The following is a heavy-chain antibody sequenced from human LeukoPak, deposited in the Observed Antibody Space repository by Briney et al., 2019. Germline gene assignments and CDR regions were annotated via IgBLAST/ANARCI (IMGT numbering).Heavy chain of an antibody. D-gene: IGHD5-12*01. CDR2: ISYDGSNK. CDR1: GFTFSSYA. V-gene: IGHV3-30*04. CDR3: ARQELDIVAPNFDF. J-gene: IGHJ4*02. Sequence: GGSLRLSCAASGFTFSSYAMHGVRQAPGKGLEWVGVISYDGSNKYYADSVKGRFTISRDNSKNTLYLQMNSLRAEDTAVYYCARQELDIVAPNFDFWGQGTLVTVSS.